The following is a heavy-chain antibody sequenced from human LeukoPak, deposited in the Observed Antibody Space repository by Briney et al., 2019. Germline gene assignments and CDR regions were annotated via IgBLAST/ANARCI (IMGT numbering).Heavy chain of an antibody. V-gene: IGHV3-30*02. CDR3: AKDSKDMKEHYYGSGSSSGEFDY. CDR1: GFTFSSYG. J-gene: IGHJ4*02. CDR2: IRYDGSNK. Sequence: GGSLRLSCAASGFTFSSYGMHWVRQAPGKGLEWVAFIRYDGSNKYYADSVKGRFTISRDNSKNTLYLQMNSLRAEDTAVYYCAKDSKDMKEHYYGSGSSSGEFDYWGQGTLVTVSS. D-gene: IGHD3-10*01.